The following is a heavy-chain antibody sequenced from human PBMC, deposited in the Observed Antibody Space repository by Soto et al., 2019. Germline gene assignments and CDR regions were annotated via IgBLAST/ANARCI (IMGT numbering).Heavy chain of an antibody. J-gene: IGHJ6*02. CDR2: ISHSGST. D-gene: IGHD2-2*02. V-gene: IGHV4-38-2*01. Sequence: PSETLSLTCAVSGYSISSGYYWGWLRQPPGKGLEWIGTISHSGSTYYNPSLKSRVTISVDTSKNQLSLKLSSVTAADTAVYYCARVYCSTTSCYINGMDVWGQGTTVTVS. CDR3: ARVYCSTTSCYINGMDV. CDR1: GYSISSGYY.